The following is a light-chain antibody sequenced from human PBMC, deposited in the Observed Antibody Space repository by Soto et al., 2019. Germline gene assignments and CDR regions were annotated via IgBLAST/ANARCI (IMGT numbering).Light chain of an antibody. Sequence: QPVLTQPRSVSGSPGQSVTISCTGTSSDVGGYNYVSWHQHHPGEAPKLMIYDVTRRPSGVPDRFSGSKSGNTASLTISGLQAEDEADYFCCSYAGGSTFVVFGGGTKLTVL. CDR3: CSYAGGSTFVV. J-gene: IGLJ2*01. V-gene: IGLV2-11*01. CDR2: DVT. CDR1: SSDVGGYNY.